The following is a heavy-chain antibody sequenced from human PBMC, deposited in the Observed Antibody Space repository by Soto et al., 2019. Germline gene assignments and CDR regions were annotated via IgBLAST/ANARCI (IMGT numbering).Heavy chain of an antibody. V-gene: IGHV4-59*01. J-gene: IGHJ4*02. CDR3: AIKKTGKNYFDY. CDR2: IYDSGSA. Sequence: SETLSLTCTVSGGSISSYSWSWIRQPPGKGLEWIGYIYDSGSANYNPSLKSRVTTSVDTSKNQFSLKLTSVTAADTAVYYCAIKKTGKNYFDYWGQGTLVTVSS. CDR1: GGSISSYS.